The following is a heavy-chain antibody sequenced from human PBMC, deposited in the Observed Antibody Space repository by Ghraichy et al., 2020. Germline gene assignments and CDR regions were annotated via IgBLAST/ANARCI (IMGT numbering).Heavy chain of an antibody. J-gene: IGHJ5*02. CDR3: ARGQSGGSYYGWFDP. D-gene: IGHD1-26*01. Sequence: NLSLTCAVYGESFSGYYWSWIRQPPGKGLEWIGEISYSGSTNYNPSLKSRVTISGDRSKNQFSLKLSSVTAADTAVYYCARGQSGGSYYGWFDPWGQGTLVTVSS. CDR2: ISYSGST. CDR1: GESFSGYY. V-gene: IGHV4-34*01.